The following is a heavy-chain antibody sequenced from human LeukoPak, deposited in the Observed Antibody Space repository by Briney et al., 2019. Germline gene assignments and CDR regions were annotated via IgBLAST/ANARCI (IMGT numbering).Heavy chain of an antibody. J-gene: IGHJ3*02. Sequence: GGSLRLSCAASGFTFSSYWMSWVRQAPGKGLEWVAFIRYGGNNKYYADSVKGRFTISRDNSKNTLYLQMNSLRAEDTAVYYCASRPYSSGWYLGAFDIWGQGTMVTVSS. CDR3: ASRPYSSGWYLGAFDI. D-gene: IGHD6-19*01. CDR2: IRYGGNNK. CDR1: GFTFSSYW. V-gene: IGHV3-30*02.